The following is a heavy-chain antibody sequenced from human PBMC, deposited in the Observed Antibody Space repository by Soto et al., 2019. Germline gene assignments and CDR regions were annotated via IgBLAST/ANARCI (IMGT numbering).Heavy chain of an antibody. CDR3: ASGMSTT. CDR1: GYTFTSHD. D-gene: IGHD2-2*01. CDR2: MNPNSGHT. J-gene: IGHJ5*02. V-gene: IGHV1-8*01. Sequence: QVQLVQSGAEVKKPGASVKVSCKASGYTFTSHDINWMRQATGQGLDWMGWMNPNSGHTNYAQKVQGKVPMTRETSISTAYMELTNLKSEYTAISYCASGMSTTWGQGTLVTVSS.